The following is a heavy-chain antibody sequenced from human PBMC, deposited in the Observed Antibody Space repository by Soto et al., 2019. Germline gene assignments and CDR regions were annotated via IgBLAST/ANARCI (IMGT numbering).Heavy chain of an antibody. D-gene: IGHD2-21*01. CDR2: ISYDGGSQ. CDR3: AKVWVEMSTNDAFDI. J-gene: IGHJ3*02. V-gene: IGHV3-30*18. Sequence: QVELVESGGGVVHPGTSLRLSCAASGFTFSSYGLHWVRQAPGKGLEWVAGISYDGGSQYYADSVKGRFTISRDDSKNTLDLQMNIPRTEDTAVYLSAKVWVEMSTNDAFDIWGQGTMVTVS. CDR1: GFTFSSYG.